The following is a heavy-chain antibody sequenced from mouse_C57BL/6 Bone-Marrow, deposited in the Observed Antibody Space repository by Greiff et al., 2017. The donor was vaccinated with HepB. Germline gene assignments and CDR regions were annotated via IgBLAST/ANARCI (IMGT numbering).Heavy chain of an antibody. CDR1: GYTFTSYG. CDR2: IYPRSGNT. J-gene: IGHJ3*01. V-gene: IGHV1-81*01. CDR3: ARGYDYDKKFAY. D-gene: IGHD2-4*01. Sequence: QVQLKQSGAELARPGASVKLSCKASGYTFTSYGISWVKQRTGQGLEWIGEIYPRSGNTYYNEKFKGKATLTADKSSSTAYMELRSLTSEDSAVYFCARGYDYDKKFAYWGQGTLVTVSA.